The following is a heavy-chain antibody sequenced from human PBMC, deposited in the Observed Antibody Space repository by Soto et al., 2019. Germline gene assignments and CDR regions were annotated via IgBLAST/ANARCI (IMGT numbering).Heavy chain of an antibody. CDR1: GFTFSSYA. V-gene: IGHV3-23*01. D-gene: IGHD3-16*01. Sequence: GGSLRLSCAASGFTFSSYAMSWVRQAPGKGLEWVSAISGSGGSTYYADSVKGRFTISRDNSKNTLYLQMNSLRAEDTAVYYCAKAGRGRLGFSGYFDYWGQGTLVTVSS. CDR2: ISGSGGST. J-gene: IGHJ4*02. CDR3: AKAGRGRLGFSGYFDY.